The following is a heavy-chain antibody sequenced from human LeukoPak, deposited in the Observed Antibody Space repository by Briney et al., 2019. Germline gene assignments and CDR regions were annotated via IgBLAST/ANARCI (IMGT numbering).Heavy chain of an antibody. J-gene: IGHJ2*01. CDR1: GGTFSSYA. CDR2: IIPIFGTA. D-gene: IGHD5-18*01. Sequence: SVKVSFEASGGTFSSYAISWVRQAPGQGLGWMGGIIPIFGTANYAQKFQGRVTITADESTSTAYMELSRLRSDDTAVYYCARGSKGGGYSSGFGRIYWYFDLWGRGTLVTVSS. V-gene: IGHV1-69*13. CDR3: ARGSKGGGYSSGFGRIYWYFDL.